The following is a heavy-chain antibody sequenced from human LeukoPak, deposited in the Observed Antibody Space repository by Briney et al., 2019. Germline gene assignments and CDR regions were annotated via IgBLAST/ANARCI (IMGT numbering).Heavy chain of an antibody. CDR2: MNPNSGGT. Sequence: KFSWKASGYAFTGSDVNWVRQATELGLEWMALMNPNSGGTGYAQKFQGRVTMTRNTSISTAYMELSSLRSEDTAVYYCARGPYGSGTNWGQGTLVTVSS. V-gene: IGHV1-8*01. J-gene: IGHJ4*02. CDR3: ARGPYGSGTN. D-gene: IGHD3-10*01. CDR1: GYAFTGSD.